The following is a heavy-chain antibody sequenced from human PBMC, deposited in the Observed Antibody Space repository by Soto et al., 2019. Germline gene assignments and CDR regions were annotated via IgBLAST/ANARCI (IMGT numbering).Heavy chain of an antibody. Sequence: ASVKVSCKVSGYTFTSYYMHWVRQAPGQGLEWMGIINPSGGSTSYAQKFQGRVTMTKDTSTSTAYMELSSLRSEDTAVYYCATGPLARYYYYGMDVWGQGTTVTVSS. J-gene: IGHJ6*02. V-gene: IGHV1-46*01. CDR1: GYTFTSYY. CDR2: INPSGGST. CDR3: ATGPLARYYYYGMDV. D-gene: IGHD6-13*01.